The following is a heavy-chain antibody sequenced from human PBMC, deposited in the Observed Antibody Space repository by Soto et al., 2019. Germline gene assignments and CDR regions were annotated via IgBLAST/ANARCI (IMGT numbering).Heavy chain of an antibody. CDR2: ISGSGGST. CDR1: GFTFSSYA. Sequence: PGGSLRLSCAASGFTFSSYAMSWVRQAPGKGLEWVSAISGSGGSTYYADSVKGRFTISRDNSKNTLYLQMNSLRAEDTAVYYCAKDQSNSSGWYLNGWFDPWGQGTLVTVSS. J-gene: IGHJ5*02. D-gene: IGHD6-19*01. V-gene: IGHV3-23*01. CDR3: AKDQSNSSGWYLNGWFDP.